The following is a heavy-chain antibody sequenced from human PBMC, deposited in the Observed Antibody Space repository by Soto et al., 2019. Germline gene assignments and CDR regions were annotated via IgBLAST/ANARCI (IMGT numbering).Heavy chain of an antibody. V-gene: IGHV4-4*02. CDR2: IYHSGST. Sequence: SETLSLTCAVYGGSISSNKWWSWVRQPPGKGLEWIGEIYHSGSTNYNPSLKSRATISLDKSKNQFSLKLTSVTAADSAVYYCARDDHIVVVPTSLGAMDVWGQGTTVTVSS. D-gene: IGHD2-2*01. J-gene: IGHJ6*02. CDR3: ARDDHIVVVPTSLGAMDV. CDR1: GGSISSNKW.